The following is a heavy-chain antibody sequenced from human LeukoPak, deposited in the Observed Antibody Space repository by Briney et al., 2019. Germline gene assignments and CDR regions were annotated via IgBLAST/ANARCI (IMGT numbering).Heavy chain of an antibody. CDR2: ISSSGSTI. D-gene: IGHD6-13*01. V-gene: IGHV3-11*01. CDR3: ARDRVFVRRGPRD. CDR1: GSTFSDYY. J-gene: IGHJ4*02. Sequence: KPGGSLRLSCAASGSTFSDYYMSWIRQAPGKGLEWVSYISSSGSTIYYADSVKGRFTISRDNAKNSLYLQMNSLRAEDTAVYYCARDRVFVRRGPRDWGQGTLVTVSS.